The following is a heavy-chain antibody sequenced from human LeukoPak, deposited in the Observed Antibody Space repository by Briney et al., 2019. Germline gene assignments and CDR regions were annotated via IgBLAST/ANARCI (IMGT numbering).Heavy chain of an antibody. V-gene: IGHV3-30*02. CDR2: IRYDGSNK. Sequence: GGSLRLSCAASGFTLSSYGMHWVRQAPGKGVEWGAFIRYDGSNKYYADSGKGRFTISRDNYKKTLYLQMNSLRAEDTAVYYCAKDQSWAAAGSFDYWGQGTLVTVSS. CDR3: AKDQSWAAAGSFDY. D-gene: IGHD6-13*01. CDR1: GFTLSSYG. J-gene: IGHJ4*02.